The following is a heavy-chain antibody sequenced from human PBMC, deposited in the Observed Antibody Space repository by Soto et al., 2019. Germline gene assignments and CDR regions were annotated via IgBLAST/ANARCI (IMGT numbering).Heavy chain of an antibody. D-gene: IGHD2-21*02. CDR1: GGCISSGGYY. Sequence: PSETLSRTCIVSGGCISSGGYYWSWVRHHPGTGLEWIGCIYYSGSTSYSRSRESRVTISLGTSKNHFSLTLNSVTAADTAVYYSARGIVVVTTANLYYYCINGRDQGTTSTFS. CDR2: IYYSGST. V-gene: IGHV4-31*03. CDR3: ARGIVVVTTANLYYYCING. J-gene: IGHJ6*02.